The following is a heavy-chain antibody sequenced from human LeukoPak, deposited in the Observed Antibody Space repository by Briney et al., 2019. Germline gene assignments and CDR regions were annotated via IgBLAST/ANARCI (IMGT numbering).Heavy chain of an antibody. CDR2: ISGSGGST. Sequence: GGSLRLSCAASGFTFSSYAMSWVRQAPGKGLEWVSAISGSGGSTYYADSVKGRFTISRDNSKNTLYLQMNSLRAEDTAVYYCAKCPVAYYDFWSGHSTQYYFDYWGQGTLVTVSS. CDR3: AKCPVAYYDFWSGHSTQYYFDY. D-gene: IGHD3-3*01. CDR1: GFTFSSYA. V-gene: IGHV3-23*01. J-gene: IGHJ4*02.